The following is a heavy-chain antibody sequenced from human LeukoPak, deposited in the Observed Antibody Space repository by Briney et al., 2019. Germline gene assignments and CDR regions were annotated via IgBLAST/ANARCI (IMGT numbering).Heavy chain of an antibody. CDR2: ISYDGSNK. CDR3: AKDRYILTGYFGY. J-gene: IGHJ4*02. CDR1: GFTFSSYG. V-gene: IGHV3-30*18. D-gene: IGHD3-9*01. Sequence: GGSLRLSCAASGFTFSSYGMHWVRQAPGKGLEWVAVISYDGSNKYYADSVKGRFTISRDNSKNTLYLQMNSLRAEDTAVYYCAKDRYILTGYFGYWGQGTLVTVSS.